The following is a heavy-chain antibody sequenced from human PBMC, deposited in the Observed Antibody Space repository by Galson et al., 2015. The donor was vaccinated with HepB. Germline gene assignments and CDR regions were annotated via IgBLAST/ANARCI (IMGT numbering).Heavy chain of an antibody. J-gene: IGHJ6*02. CDR2: IYKNGTT. Sequence: LRLSCAASVFNISNNYMSWVRQAPGKGLEWVSVIYKNGTTNYADSVKGRFTISRDTSKNTLYLQMNNLRGEDTAVYYCARDQGDDYVNYYYYYGMDVWGQGTTVTVSS. V-gene: IGHV3-66*03. CDR1: VFNISNNY. D-gene: IGHD4-17*01. CDR3: ARDQGDDYVNYYYYYGMDV.